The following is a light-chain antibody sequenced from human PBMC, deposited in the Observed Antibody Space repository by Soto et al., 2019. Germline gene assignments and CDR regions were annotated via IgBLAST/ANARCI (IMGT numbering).Light chain of an antibody. CDR1: SSDVGGYNY. J-gene: IGLJ3*02. Sequence: QSALTQPASVSGSPGQSITISCSGTSSDVGGYNYVSWYQQHPGKAPKLIIYDVSDRPSGVSNRFPGSKSGNTASLTISGLQAGDEADYYCSSYTSSSTVVFGGGTKLTVL. V-gene: IGLV2-14*01. CDR2: DVS. CDR3: SSYTSSSTVV.